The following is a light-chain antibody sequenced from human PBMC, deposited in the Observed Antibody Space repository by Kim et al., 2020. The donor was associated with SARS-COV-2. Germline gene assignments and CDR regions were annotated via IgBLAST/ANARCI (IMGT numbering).Light chain of an antibody. CDR1: SLRNYY. CDR3: TSRERTGNHSV. CDR2: GNN. V-gene: IGLV3-19*01. Sequence: SSELTQDPAVSVALGQTVSITCQVDSLRNYYSAWYQQKPGQSPVIVIYGNNNRPSGIPDRFSGSSSRNTASFPISVAQAEDAAAYYCTSRERTGNHSVFG. J-gene: IGLJ2*01.